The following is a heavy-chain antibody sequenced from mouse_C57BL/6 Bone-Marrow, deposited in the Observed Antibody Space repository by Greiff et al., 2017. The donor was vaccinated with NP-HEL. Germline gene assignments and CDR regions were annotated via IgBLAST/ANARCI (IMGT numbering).Heavy chain of an antibody. Sequence: EVQVVESGGGLVQPGGSLKLSCAASGFTFSDYYMYWVRQTPEKRLEWVAYISNGGGSTYYPDTVKGRFTISRDNAKNTLYLQMSRLKSEDTAMDYCARHYYGNPWGYFDVWGTGTTVTVSS. D-gene: IGHD2-1*01. CDR1: GFTFSDYY. CDR2: ISNGGGST. J-gene: IGHJ1*03. CDR3: ARHYYGNPWGYFDV. V-gene: IGHV5-12*01.